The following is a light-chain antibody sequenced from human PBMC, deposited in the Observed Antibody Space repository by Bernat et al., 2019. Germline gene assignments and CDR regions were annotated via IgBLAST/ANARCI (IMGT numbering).Light chain of an antibody. CDR3: VSYTTSSTFV. J-gene: IGLJ1*01. Sequence: QSALTQPASVSGSPGQSITISCTGTSSDVGAYNYVSWFQLHPDKAPKLMLYDVTNRPSGVSYRFSGSKSGNTASLTISGLQAEDEADYYCVSYTTSSTFVFGTGTKVTVL. CDR1: SSDVGAYNY. V-gene: IGLV2-14*03. CDR2: DVT.